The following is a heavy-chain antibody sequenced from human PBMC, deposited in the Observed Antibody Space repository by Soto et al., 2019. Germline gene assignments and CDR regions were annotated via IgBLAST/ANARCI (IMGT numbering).Heavy chain of an antibody. J-gene: IGHJ4*02. Sequence: GASVKVSCKASGGTFSSCAISWVRQAPGQGLEWMGGIIPIFGTANYAQKFQGRVTITADESTSTAYMELSSLRSEDTAVYYCARDRMVRGPFEYYFDYWGQGTLVTVS. CDR1: GGTFSSCA. CDR3: ARDRMVRGPFEYYFDY. D-gene: IGHD3-10*01. CDR2: IIPIFGTA. V-gene: IGHV1-69*13.